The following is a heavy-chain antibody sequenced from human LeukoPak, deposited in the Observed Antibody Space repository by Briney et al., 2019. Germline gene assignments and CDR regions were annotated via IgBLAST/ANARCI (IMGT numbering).Heavy chain of an antibody. CDR1: GFTFNSYA. V-gene: IGHV3-23*01. CDR3: AKAVSYDYTNWGSAQFDY. CDR2: IGGGGGAT. D-gene: IGHD4-11*01. J-gene: IGHJ4*02. Sequence: GGSPRLSCTASGFTFNSYAMTWVRQASGKGLEWVSGIGGGGGATYYADSVNGRFTISRDDSTSALYLQMNSLRAEDTALYYCAKAVSYDYTNWGSAQFDYWGQGTLVTVSS.